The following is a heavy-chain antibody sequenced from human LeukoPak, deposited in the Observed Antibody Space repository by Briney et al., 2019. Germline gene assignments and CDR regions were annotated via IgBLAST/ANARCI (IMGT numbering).Heavy chain of an antibody. CDR2: IRYDGSNK. J-gene: IGHJ5*02. CDR1: GFTFSSYG. Sequence: GGSLRLSCAASGFTFSSYGMHWVRQAPGKGLEWVAFIRYDGSNKYYADSVKGRFTISRDNSKNTLYLQMNSLRAEDTAVYYCAKDGTTYYDFWSDHNWFDPWGQGTLVTVSS. V-gene: IGHV3-30*02. CDR3: AKDGTTYYDFWSDHNWFDP. D-gene: IGHD3-3*01.